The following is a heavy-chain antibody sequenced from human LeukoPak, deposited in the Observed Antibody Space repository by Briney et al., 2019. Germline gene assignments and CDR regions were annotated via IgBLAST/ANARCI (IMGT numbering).Heavy chain of an antibody. V-gene: IGHV4-39*01. CDR2: ILYSGTT. J-gene: IGHJ2*01. CDR1: SGFFSRNGYY. CDR3: ARHVGSGYWYFDY. D-gene: IGHD2-15*01. Sequence: SETLSLTCAVSSGFFSRNGYYWGWIRLPPGKGLEWIGSILYSGTTYNNPSLKSRVTMSVDTSKNQFSLRLNSVTAADTAVYYCARHVGSGYWYFDYWGRGTQVTVSS.